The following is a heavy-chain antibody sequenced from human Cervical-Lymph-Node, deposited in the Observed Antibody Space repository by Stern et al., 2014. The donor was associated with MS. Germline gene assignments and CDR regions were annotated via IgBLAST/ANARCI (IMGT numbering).Heavy chain of an antibody. CDR2: INWNSGSL. V-gene: IGHV3-9*01. J-gene: IGHJ4*02. Sequence: EVQLEESGGGLVQPGRSLRLSCAASGFTFDDFAMHWVRQAPGKGLEWVSGINWNSGSLAYADSVKGRFSISRDSAKNSLFLQMNSLRPEDTALYYCTKDSGYFSGLFDSWGQGTLVTVSS. D-gene: IGHD3-22*01. CDR3: TKDSGYFSGLFDS. CDR1: GFTFDDFA.